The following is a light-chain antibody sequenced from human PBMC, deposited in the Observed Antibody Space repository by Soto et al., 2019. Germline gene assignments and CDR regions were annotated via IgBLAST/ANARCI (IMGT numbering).Light chain of an antibody. CDR1: QSISSY. J-gene: IGKJ2*01. V-gene: IGKV1-39*01. CDR3: QQSYSTPYT. Sequence: DIQMTQSPSSLSASVGDRVTITCRARQSISSYLNWYQQKLGKAPKLLIYAASSLQSGVPSRFSGSGSGTDFTLTISSLQPEDFATYYCQQSYSTPYTFGQGTKLEIK. CDR2: AAS.